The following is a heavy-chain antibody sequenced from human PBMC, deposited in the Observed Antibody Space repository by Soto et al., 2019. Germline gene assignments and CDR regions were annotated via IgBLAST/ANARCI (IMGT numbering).Heavy chain of an antibody. Sequence: QVQLVQSGAEVKKPGASVKVSCKVSGYTLTELSMHWVRQAPGKGLEWMGGFDPEDGETIYAQKFQGRVTMTEDTSKDTPKGEGSGLGSEDPAFFSCETSGGGGGGDYWGQGTLVTVSS. V-gene: IGHV1-24*01. CDR3: ETSGGGGGGDY. D-gene: IGHD1-26*01. CDR1: GYTLTELS. CDR2: FDPEDGET. J-gene: IGHJ4*02.